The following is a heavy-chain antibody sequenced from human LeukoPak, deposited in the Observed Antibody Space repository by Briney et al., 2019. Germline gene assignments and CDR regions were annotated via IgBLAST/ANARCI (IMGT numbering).Heavy chain of an antibody. CDR3: AKAMGGRGAYFDY. V-gene: IGHV3-66*01. J-gene: IGHJ4*02. CDR2: IYSGGST. CDR1: GFTVSSNY. Sequence: GGSLRLSCAASGFTVSSNYMSWVRQAPGKGLEWVSVIYSGGSTYYADSVKGRFTISRDNSKNTLYLQMNSLRTEDTAVYYCAKAMGGRGAYFDYWGQGTLVTVSS. D-gene: IGHD3-10*01.